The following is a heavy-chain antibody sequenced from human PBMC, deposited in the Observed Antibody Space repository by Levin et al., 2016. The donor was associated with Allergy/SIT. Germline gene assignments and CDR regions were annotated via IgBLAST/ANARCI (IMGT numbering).Heavy chain of an antibody. Sequence: SETLSLTCTVSGVSVTTGSYFWTWIRQPAGKGLEWIGRIYSSGSTNYNPSLNSRVTISLDTSKNQFSLKLNSVTAADTAVYYCARGGLACWGSCYFDEWGQGTLVTVSA. V-gene: IGHV4-61*10. J-gene: IGHJ4*02. CDR2: IYSSGST. CDR3: ARGGLACWGSCYFDE. CDR1: GVSVTTGSYF. D-gene: IGHD3-3*02.